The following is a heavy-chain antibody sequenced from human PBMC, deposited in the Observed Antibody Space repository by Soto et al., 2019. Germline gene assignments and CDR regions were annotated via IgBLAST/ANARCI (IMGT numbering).Heavy chain of an antibody. CDR1: GYTFTSYA. J-gene: IGHJ5*02. D-gene: IGHD1-7*01. V-gene: IGHV1-3*01. Sequence: ASVKVSCKASGYTFTSYAMHWVRQAPGQRLEWMGWINAGNGNTKYSQKFQGRVTITRDTSASTAYMELSSLRSEDTAVYYCAKESGHWNYGHWFDPWGQGTLVTVSS. CDR2: INAGNGNT. CDR3: AKESGHWNYGHWFDP.